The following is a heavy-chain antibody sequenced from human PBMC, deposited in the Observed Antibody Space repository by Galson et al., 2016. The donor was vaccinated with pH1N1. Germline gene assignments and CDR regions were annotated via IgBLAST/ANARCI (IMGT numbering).Heavy chain of an antibody. D-gene: IGHD1-26*01. V-gene: IGHV3-7*01. CDR3: ATEDYYTSLY. J-gene: IGHJ4*02. Sequence: SLRLSCAASGFIFSDYWMSWVRQAPGKGLEWVAKINQDGSRKYYVDSMKGRCTISRDSAENSLSLQMNSLRVEDTALYYYATEDYYTSLYWGQGILVTASS. CDR1: GFIFSDYW. CDR2: INQDGSRK.